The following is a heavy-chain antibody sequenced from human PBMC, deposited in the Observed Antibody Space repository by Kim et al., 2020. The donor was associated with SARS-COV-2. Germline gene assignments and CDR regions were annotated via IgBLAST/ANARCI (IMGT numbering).Heavy chain of an antibody. CDR3: TRILGKGFGELFEAGMDV. D-gene: IGHD3-10*01. J-gene: IGHJ6*02. Sequence: KGRFTIPRENSKTTLYLQMNSLKTEDTAVYYCTRILGKGFGELFEAGMDVWGQGTTVTVSS. V-gene: IGHV3-15*01.